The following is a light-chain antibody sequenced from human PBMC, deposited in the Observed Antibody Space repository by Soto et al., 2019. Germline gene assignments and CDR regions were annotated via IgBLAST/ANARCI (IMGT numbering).Light chain of an antibody. CDR3: QHYDSLPIT. CDR2: GAS. V-gene: IGKV3-20*01. CDR1: QSVSSSY. J-gene: IGKJ5*01. Sequence: EIVMTQYPGTLSLSPGERATLSCRASQSVSSSYLAWYQQKPGQPPRLLIYGASSRATGIPDRFSGSGSGTDFTLTISRLEPEDFAVFYCQHYDSLPITFGQGTRLEIK.